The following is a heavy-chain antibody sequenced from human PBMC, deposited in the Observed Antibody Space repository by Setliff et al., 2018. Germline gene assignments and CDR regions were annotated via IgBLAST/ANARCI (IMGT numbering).Heavy chain of an antibody. Sequence: ASVKVSCKASGYTFTCYDINWVRQATGQGLEWMGWMNPNSGHTGYAQKFQGRVTITRNTSISTTYMELSSLRSEDTAVYYCARGSRSGGKGGYNWFDPWGQGTLVTVS. J-gene: IGHJ5*02. CDR1: GYTFTCYD. CDR3: ARGSRSGGKGGYNWFDP. CDR2: MNPNSGHT. D-gene: IGHD2-15*01. V-gene: IGHV1-8*03.